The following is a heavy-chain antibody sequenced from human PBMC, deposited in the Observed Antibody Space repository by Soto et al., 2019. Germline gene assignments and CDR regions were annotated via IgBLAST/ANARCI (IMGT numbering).Heavy chain of an antibody. CDR3: AREDDGGDRDYYGLDV. CDR2: IHYSGSI. D-gene: IGHD2-21*02. Sequence: SQTLSLTCTVSGGSISYEYYHWTWIRQSPGKGLEWIGYIHYSGSIIYNPSFKSRVTISVDTSKNQFSLQLSSVTAADTAVYFCAREDDGGDRDYYGLDVWGQGTTVTVSS. V-gene: IGHV4-30-4*08. CDR1: GGSISYEYYH. J-gene: IGHJ6*02.